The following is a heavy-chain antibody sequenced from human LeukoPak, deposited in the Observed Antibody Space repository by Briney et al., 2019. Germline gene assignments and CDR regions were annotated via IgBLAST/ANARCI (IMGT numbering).Heavy chain of an antibody. J-gene: IGHJ4*02. CDR3: AIDPRELLVDY. V-gene: IGHV1-18*01. CDR2: ISAYNGNT. CDR1: GYTFTSYG. Sequence: ASVKVSCKASGYTFTSYGISWVRQAPGQGLEWMGWISAYNGNTNYAQTLQGRVTMTTDTSTSTAYMELRSLRSDDTAVYYCAIDPRELLVDYWGQGTLVTVSS. D-gene: IGHD1-26*01.